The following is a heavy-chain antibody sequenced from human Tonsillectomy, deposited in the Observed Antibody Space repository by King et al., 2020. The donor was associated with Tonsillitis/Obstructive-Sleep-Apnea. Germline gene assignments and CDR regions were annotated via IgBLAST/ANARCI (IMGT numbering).Heavy chain of an antibody. V-gene: IGHV1-69*09. CDR3: AREEEGCSSTSCSSPYYYYYYMDV. D-gene: IGHD2-2*01. Sequence: VQLVQSGAEVKKPGSSVKVSCKASGGTFSSYAISWVRQAPGQGLEWMGRIIPILGIANYAQKFQGRVTITADKSTSTAYMELSSLRSEDTAVYYCAREEEGCSSTSCSSPYYYYYYMDVWGKGTTVTVSS. J-gene: IGHJ6*03. CDR1: GGTFSSYA. CDR2: IIPILGIA.